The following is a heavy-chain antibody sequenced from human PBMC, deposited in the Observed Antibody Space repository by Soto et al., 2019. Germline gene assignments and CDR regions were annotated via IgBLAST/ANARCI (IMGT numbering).Heavy chain of an antibody. Sequence: GGSLRLSCAASGFTFSDSAMHWVRQASGKGLEWVGRIRSKPKNYATAYAASVKGRFTISRDDSKNTAYLQMNSLKTEDTAVYYCVRLNQYTVVEVNYWGQGTLVTVSS. J-gene: IGHJ4*02. D-gene: IGHD2-15*01. CDR2: IRSKPKNYAT. CDR3: VRLNQYTVVEVNY. V-gene: IGHV3-73*01. CDR1: GFTFSDSA.